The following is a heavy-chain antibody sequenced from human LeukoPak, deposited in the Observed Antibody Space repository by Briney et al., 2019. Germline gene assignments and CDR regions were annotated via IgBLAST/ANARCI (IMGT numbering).Heavy chain of an antibody. J-gene: IGHJ4*02. D-gene: IGHD2-2*01. Sequence: PGGSLRLSCAASGFTFSSYAMSRVRQAPGKGLEWVSAISGSGGSTYYADSVKGRFTISRDNSKNTLYLQMNSLRAEDTAVYYCAKREDIVVVPAAMIDYWGQGTLVTVSS. CDR1: GFTFSSYA. CDR2: ISGSGGST. CDR3: AKREDIVVVPAAMIDY. V-gene: IGHV3-23*01.